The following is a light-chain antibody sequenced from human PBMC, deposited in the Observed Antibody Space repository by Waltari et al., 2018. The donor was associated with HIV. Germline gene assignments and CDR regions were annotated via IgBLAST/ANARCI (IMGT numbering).Light chain of an antibody. CDR1: QSVLYSSNNKNY. CDR3: QQFHNSPYT. V-gene: IGKV4-1*01. J-gene: IGKJ2*01. Sequence: DIVMTQSPDSLAVSLGERATINCKSSQSVLYSSNNKNYLAWYQQKSGQPPKLLIYWASTRESGVPDRFSGSGSATDFTLTINNLQAEDVAIYYCQQFHNSPYTFGQGTKLEIK. CDR2: WAS.